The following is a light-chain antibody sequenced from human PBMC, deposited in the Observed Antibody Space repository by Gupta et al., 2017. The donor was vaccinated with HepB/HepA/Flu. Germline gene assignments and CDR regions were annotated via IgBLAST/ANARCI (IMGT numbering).Light chain of an antibody. CDR1: RSDVGGSKF. CDR3: TSYTTTNTWV. J-gene: IGLJ3*02. CDR2: DVS. Sequence: QSALTQPASVSGSPGQSITISCTGTRSDVGGSKFVTWYQQHPGKAPKLMLYDVSKRPSGVSNRFSGSKSGNTASLTISGRQAEDEADYYCTSYTTTNTWVFGGGTKLTVL. V-gene: IGLV2-14*03.